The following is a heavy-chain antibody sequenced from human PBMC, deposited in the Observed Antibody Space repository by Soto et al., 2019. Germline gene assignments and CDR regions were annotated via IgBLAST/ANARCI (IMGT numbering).Heavy chain of an antibody. CDR1: GFTFSNYA. Sequence: GGSLRLSCAASGFTFSNYAMIWVRQAPGKGLEWVSCISPDGGTTYYADSVKGRFTISRDNSKNTLCLQMNSLRAEDTAVYYCAQLSIAGAGSKYFDSWGQGTLVTVSS. CDR3: AQLSIAGAGSKYFDS. J-gene: IGHJ4*02. CDR2: ISPDGGTT. V-gene: IGHV3-23*01. D-gene: IGHD6-19*01.